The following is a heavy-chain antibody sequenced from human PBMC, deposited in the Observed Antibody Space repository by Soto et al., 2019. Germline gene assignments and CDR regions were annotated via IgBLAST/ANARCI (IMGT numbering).Heavy chain of an antibody. CDR3: ASARYYDILTGYLLGPYFDY. V-gene: IGHV3-48*03. D-gene: IGHD3-9*01. CDR1: GFTFTIYE. Sequence: GGSLRLSCVASGFTFTIYEMNWVRQAPGKGLEWISYIDTSGDTIRYADSVKGRFTISRDNAKNSLYLQMNSLRAEDTAVYYCASARYYDILTGYLLGPYFDYWGQGTLVTVSS. J-gene: IGHJ4*02. CDR2: IDTSGDTI.